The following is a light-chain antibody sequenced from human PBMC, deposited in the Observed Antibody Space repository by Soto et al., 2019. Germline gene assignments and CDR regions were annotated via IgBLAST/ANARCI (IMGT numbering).Light chain of an antibody. CDR1: QTIANN. V-gene: IGKV3D-15*01. Sequence: VVMTQSPATLSVSPGERVTLSCRASQTIANNYVAWYQQKPGQAPRLLIHGASGRAAGIPDRFSGSGSGTEFTLTISSLQSGDLAVYYCQQRSDWPPGYTFGQGTKLEIK. CDR3: QQRSDWPPGYT. CDR2: GAS. J-gene: IGKJ2*01.